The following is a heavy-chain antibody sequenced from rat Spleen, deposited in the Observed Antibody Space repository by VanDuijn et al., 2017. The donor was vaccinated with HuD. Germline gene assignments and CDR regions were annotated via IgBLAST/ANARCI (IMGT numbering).Heavy chain of an antibody. CDR3: ARGGYGSYIYGFFDF. V-gene: IGHV2-30*01. CDR1: GFSLTTYN. CDR2: IWSNGGT. J-gene: IGHJ1*01. D-gene: IGHD1-3*01. Sequence: QVQLKESGPGLVQPSQTLSLTCTVSGFSLTTYNVHWIRQPTGKGLEWMGIIWSNGGTDYNSAFISRLSISRDTSKSQVFLKMNSLQTGDTAMYFCARGGYGSYIYGFFDFWGPGTMVTVSS.